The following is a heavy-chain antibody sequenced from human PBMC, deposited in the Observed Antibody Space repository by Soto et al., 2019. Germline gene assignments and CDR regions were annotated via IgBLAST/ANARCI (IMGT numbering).Heavy chain of an antibody. CDR1: GGSFHKFG. CDR2: ITPMFGVA. V-gene: IGHV1-69*12. Sequence: QVHVVQSGAEVKEPGSSVRVSCKASGGSFHKFGFNWVRQAPGQGLQWMGDITPMFGVAEYAQRLQDRLTISADDSTETIYMELRSLRSEDTAMYYCARDDEKTYAFYFWGPETMVTVSS. CDR3: ARDDEKTYAFYF. J-gene: IGHJ3*01.